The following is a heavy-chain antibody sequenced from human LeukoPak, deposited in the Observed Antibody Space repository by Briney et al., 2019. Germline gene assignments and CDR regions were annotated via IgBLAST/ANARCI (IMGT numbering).Heavy chain of an antibody. D-gene: IGHD3-9*01. CDR2: IYTSGST. Sequence: SETLSLTCTVSGGSISSYYWSWIRQPPGKGLEWIGYIYTSGSTNYNPSLKSRVTISVDTSKYQFSLKLSSVTAADTAVYYCARHLWVDDILTGRIPSHFDYWGQGTLVTVSS. J-gene: IGHJ4*02. CDR1: GGSISSYY. CDR3: ARHLWVDDILTGRIPSHFDY. V-gene: IGHV4-4*09.